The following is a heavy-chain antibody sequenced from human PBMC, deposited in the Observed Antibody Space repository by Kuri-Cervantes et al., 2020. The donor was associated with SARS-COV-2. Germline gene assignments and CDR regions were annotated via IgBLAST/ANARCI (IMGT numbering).Heavy chain of an antibody. Sequence: ESLKISCTVSGVSISSYYWSWIRQPPGKGLEWIGDIYYSGSTNYNPSLKSRVTISVDKYKNQFSLTLSSVTAADTAVYYCAREGSGWYVKDYYYYGMDVWGQGTTVTVSS. V-gene: IGHV4-59*01. D-gene: IGHD6-19*01. CDR2: IYYSGST. CDR3: AREGSGWYVKDYYYYGMDV. CDR1: GVSISSYY. J-gene: IGHJ6*02.